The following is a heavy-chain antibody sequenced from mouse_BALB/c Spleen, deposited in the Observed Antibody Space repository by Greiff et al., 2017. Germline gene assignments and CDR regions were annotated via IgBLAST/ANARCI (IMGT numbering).Heavy chain of an antibody. V-gene: IGHV2-6-7*01. CDR3: ARSTTVVPRSMDY. CDR2: IWGDGST. D-gene: IGHD1-1*01. J-gene: IGHJ2*01. Sequence: VQGVESGPGLVAPSQSLSITCTVSGFSLTGYGVNWVRQPPGKGLEWLGMIWGDGSTNYNSALMSRLSISKDNSKSQVFLKMNSLQTDDTAMYYCARSTTVVPRSMDYWGQGTTLTVSS. CDR1: GFSLTGYG.